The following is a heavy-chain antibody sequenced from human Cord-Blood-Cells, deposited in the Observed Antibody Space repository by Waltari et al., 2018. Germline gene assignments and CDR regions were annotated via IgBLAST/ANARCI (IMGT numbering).Heavy chain of an antibody. CDR1: GGSFSGYY. V-gene: IGHV4-34*01. Sequence: QVQLQQWGAGLLKPSETLSLTCAVYGGSFSGYYWSWIRQPPGKGLEWIGEINHSGSTNYNPSLKSRVNISVDTSKNQFSLKLSSVTAADTAVYYCARGSGITIFGVVIISPFDYWGQGTLVTVSS. J-gene: IGHJ4*02. CDR3: ARGSGITIFGVVIISPFDY. D-gene: IGHD3-3*01. CDR2: INHSGST.